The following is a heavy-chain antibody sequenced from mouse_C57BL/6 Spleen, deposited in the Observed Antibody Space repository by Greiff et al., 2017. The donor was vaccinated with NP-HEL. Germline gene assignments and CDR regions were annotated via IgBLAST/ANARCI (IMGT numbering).Heavy chain of an antibody. V-gene: IGHV7-3*01. CDR2: ISTKANGYTT. Sequence: EVKLMESGGGLVQPGGSLSLSCAASGFTFTDYYMSWVRQPPGKALEWLGFISTKANGYTTEYSASVKGRFTISSANSQSFLYLQMNALRAEDSATYYCARYPHDGSSYDYAMDYWGQGTSVTVSS. CDR3: ARYPHDGSSYDYAMDY. CDR1: GFTFTDYY. D-gene: IGHD1-1*01. J-gene: IGHJ4*01.